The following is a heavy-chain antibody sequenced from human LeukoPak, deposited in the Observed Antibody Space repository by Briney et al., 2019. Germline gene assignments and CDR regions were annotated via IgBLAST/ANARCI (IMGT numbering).Heavy chain of an antibody. CDR3: ARDLHGYSSGFHFDY. V-gene: IGHV3-48*04. D-gene: IGHD6-19*01. J-gene: IGHJ4*02. Sequence: GGSLRLSCAASGFTFSSNAMSWVRQAPGKGLEWVSYISSSGSTIYYADSVKGRFTISRDNAKNSLYLQMNSLRAEDTAVYYCARDLHGYSSGFHFDYWGQGTLVTVSS. CDR1: GFTFSSNA. CDR2: ISSSGSTI.